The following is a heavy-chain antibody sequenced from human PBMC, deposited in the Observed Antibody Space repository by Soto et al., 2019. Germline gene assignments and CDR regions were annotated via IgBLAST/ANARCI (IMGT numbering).Heavy chain of an antibody. Sequence: ASVKVSCKASGGTFSSYAISWVRQAPGQGLEWMGGIIPIFGTANYAQKFQGRVTITADESTSTAYMELSSLRSEDTAVYYCASGAYSWSGYKKTQFDTWGQGTLVTVSS. CDR2: IIPIFGTA. V-gene: IGHV1-69*13. CDR3: ASGAYSWSGYKKTQFDT. D-gene: IGHD3-3*01. CDR1: GGTFSSYA. J-gene: IGHJ5*02.